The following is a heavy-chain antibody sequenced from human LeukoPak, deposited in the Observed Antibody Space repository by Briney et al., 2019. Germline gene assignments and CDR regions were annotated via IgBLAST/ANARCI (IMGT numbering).Heavy chain of an antibody. CDR3: AKDINGVGLSEY. J-gene: IGHJ4*02. CDR2: ISGDGGRT. D-gene: IGHD2-8*01. CDR1: GFTFDDYG. Sequence: GGSLRLSCAASGFTFDDYGMHWVRQAPGKGLEWVSLISGDGGRTYYADSVKGRFTISRDNSKNSLYLQMDSLRTEDTALYYCAKDINGVGLSEYWGQGTLVTVSS. V-gene: IGHV3-43*02.